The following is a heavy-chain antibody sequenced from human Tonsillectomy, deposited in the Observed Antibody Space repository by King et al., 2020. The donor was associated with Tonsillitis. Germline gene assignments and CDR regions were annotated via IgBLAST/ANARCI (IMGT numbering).Heavy chain of an antibody. Sequence: VQLVESGSELKKPGASVKVSCKASGYTFTSYAMNWVRQAPGQGLEWMGWINTNTGNPTYAQGFTGRFVFSLDTSVSTAYQQISSLKAEDTAVYYCAREEYYDYVWGSYRPPTRNAFDIWGQGTMVTVSS. V-gene: IGHV7-4-1*02. CDR1: GYTFTSYA. CDR2: INTNTGNP. J-gene: IGHJ3*02. CDR3: AREEYYDYVWGSYRPPTRNAFDI. D-gene: IGHD3-16*02.